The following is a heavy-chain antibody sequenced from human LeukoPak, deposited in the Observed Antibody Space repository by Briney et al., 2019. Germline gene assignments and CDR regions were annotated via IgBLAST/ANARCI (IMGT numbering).Heavy chain of an antibody. V-gene: IGHV1-69*13. CDR1: GGTFSSYA. J-gene: IGHJ6*04. Sequence: SVKVSCKASGGTFSSYAISWARQAPGQGLEWMGGIIPIFGTANYAQKFQGRVTITADESTSTAYMELSSLRSENTAVYYCARERAVAPGGDYYGMDVWGKGTTVTVSS. D-gene: IGHD2-8*02. CDR3: ARERAVAPGGDYYGMDV. CDR2: IIPIFGTA.